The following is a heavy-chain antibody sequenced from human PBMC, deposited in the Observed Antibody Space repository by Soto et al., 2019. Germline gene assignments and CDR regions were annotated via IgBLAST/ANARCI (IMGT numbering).Heavy chain of an antibody. J-gene: IGHJ4*02. CDR3: ARDDLGY. Sequence: ASVKVSCKASGYTFTSYAMHWVRQAPGQRLEWMGWINAGKGNTKYSQKFQGRVTITRDTSASTAYLELSSLRSEDTAVYYSARDDLGYWGQGTLVTVSS. CDR1: GYTFTSYA. V-gene: IGHV1-3*01. CDR2: INAGKGNT.